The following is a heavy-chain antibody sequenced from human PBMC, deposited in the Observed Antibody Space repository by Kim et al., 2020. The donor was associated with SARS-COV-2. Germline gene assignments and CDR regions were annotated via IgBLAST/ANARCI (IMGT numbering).Heavy chain of an antibody. J-gene: IGHJ5*02. V-gene: IGHV1-2*02. CDR1: GYTFTGYY. CDR2: INPNSGGT. Sequence: ASVKVSCKASGYTFTGYYMHWVRQAPGQGLEWMGWINPNSGGTNYAQKFQGRVTMTRDTSISTAYMELSRLRSDDTAVYYCARDGFRHSSSSFEAWFDPWGQGTLVTVSS. D-gene: IGHD6-13*01. CDR3: ARDGFRHSSSSFEAWFDP.